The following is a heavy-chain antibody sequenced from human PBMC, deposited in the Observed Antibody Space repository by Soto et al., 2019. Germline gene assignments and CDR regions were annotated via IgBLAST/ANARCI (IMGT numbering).Heavy chain of an antibody. CDR2: ISYDGSNK. CDR3: VKSLARGDIVVVPSDYRFGS. CDR1: GLTFSSYG. J-gene: IGHJ5*01. D-gene: IGHD2-2*01. V-gene: IGHV3-30*18. Sequence: GGSLRLSCAASGLTFSSYGMHWVRQAPGKGLEWVAVISYDGSNKYYADSVKGRFTISRDNTKNTLYLQMNSLRAEDTAVYYCVKSLARGDIVVVPSDYRFGSRGKGTQVTVSS.